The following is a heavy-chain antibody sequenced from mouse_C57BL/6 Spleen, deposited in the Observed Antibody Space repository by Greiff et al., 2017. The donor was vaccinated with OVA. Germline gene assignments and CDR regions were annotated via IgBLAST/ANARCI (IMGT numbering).Heavy chain of an antibody. CDR3: AREGGTLGVRYFDY. CDR1: GYAFSSSW. J-gene: IGHJ2*01. CDR2: IYPGDGDT. V-gene: IGHV1-82*01. Sequence: VKLMESGPELVKPGASVKISCKASGYAFSSSWMNWVKQRPGKGLEWIGRIYPGDGDTNYNGKFKGKATLTADKSSSTAYMQLSSLTSEDSAVYFCAREGGTLGVRYFDYWGQGTTLTVSS. D-gene: IGHD2-14*01.